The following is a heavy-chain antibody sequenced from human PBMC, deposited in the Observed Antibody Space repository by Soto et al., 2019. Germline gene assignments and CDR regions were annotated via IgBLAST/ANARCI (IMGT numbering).Heavy chain of an antibody. Sequence: EVQLVESGGGLVQPGGSLKLSCAASGFTFSGSAMHWVRQASGKGLEWVGRVRSKANNYATAYAASVEGRFTISRDDSKNTAYLQMNSLKTEDTAVYYCTRGTANCSGGNCYDAFDIWGQGTMVTVSS. D-gene: IGHD2-15*01. CDR2: VRSKANNYAT. CDR3: TRGTANCSGGNCYDAFDI. V-gene: IGHV3-73*01. J-gene: IGHJ3*02. CDR1: GFTFSGSA.